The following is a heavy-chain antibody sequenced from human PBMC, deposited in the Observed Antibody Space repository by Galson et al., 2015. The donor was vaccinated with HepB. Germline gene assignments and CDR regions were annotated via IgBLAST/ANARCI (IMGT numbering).Heavy chain of an antibody. CDR3: ARGRFTWYGSDV. D-gene: IGHD3-3*01. J-gene: IGHJ6*02. V-gene: IGHV3-7*03. CDR2: IDQGGSEI. Sequence: SLRLSCAASGFTFRSYWMSWVRQAPGKGLEWVANIDQGGSEIYYVDSVKGRFTISRDNAKNSVYLQMNSLRAEDTAVFYCARGRFTWYGSDVWGQGTTVTVSS. CDR1: GFTFRSYW.